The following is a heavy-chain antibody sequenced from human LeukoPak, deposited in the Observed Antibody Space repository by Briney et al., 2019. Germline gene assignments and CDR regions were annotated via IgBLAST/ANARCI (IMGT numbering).Heavy chain of an antibody. CDR1: GYTFTSYY. V-gene: IGHV1-46*01. D-gene: IGHD6-6*01. CDR3: ARDLTHSSSSSLGAFDI. Sequence: ASVKVSCKASGYTFTSYYMHWVRQAPGQGLEWMGIINPSGGSTSYAQKFQGRVTMTRDMSTSTVYLELSSLRSEDTAEYYCARDLTHSSSSSLGAFDIWGQGTMVTVSS. J-gene: IGHJ3*02. CDR2: INPSGGST.